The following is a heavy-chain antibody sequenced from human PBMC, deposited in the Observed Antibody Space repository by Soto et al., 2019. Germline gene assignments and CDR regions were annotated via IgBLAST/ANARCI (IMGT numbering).Heavy chain of an antibody. J-gene: IGHJ4*02. V-gene: IGHV3-13*01. CDR1: GFTCSRYD. CDR3: VREKDSSGWYSFDS. D-gene: IGHD6-19*01. Sequence: EVELVESGGGLVQPGGSLRLSCAASGFTCSRYDMHWVRQPTGKGLEWVSGIGSAGDTYYPGSVKGRFTISREDAKTSLYLQMNSLRAEDTAVYYCVREKDSSGWYSFDSWGRGTLVTVSS. CDR2: IGSAGDT.